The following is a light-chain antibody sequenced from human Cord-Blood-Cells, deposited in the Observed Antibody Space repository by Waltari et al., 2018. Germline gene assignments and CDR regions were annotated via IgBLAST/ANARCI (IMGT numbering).Light chain of an antibody. CDR3: CSYAGSYV. J-gene: IGLJ1*01. Sequence: QSALTQPRPVSGSPGQSATISCTGTSSDVGGSNYVSWYQHHHGKAPKLMIYDVSKRPSGVPYRFSGAKSGNTASRTISGLQAEDEADYYCCSYAGSYVFGTGTKVTVL. CDR1: SSDVGGSNY. CDR2: DVS. V-gene: IGLV2-11*01.